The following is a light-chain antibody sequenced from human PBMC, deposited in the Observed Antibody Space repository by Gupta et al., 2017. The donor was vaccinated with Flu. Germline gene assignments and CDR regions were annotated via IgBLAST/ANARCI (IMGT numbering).Light chain of an antibody. CDR3: NSRESTDNNQAV. CDR1: RLRNSY. CDR2: AKN. Sequence: SSELTQDPAVSVALGQTVRITCQGDRLRNSYASWYQQKPGQAPVLVIYAKNIRPSGIPDRCSCSSSGNTAAFTITGAPAEEEADYYCNSRESTDNNQAVFGGGTKLTVL. J-gene: IGLJ2*01. V-gene: IGLV3-19*01.